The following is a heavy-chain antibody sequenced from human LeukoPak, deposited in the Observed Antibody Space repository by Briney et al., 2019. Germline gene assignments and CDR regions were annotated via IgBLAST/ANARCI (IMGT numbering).Heavy chain of an antibody. CDR2: INPSGGST. D-gene: IGHD3-3*01. V-gene: IGHV1-46*01. Sequence: ASVKVSCKASGYTFTSYYMHWVRQAPGQGLEWMGIINPSGGSTSYAQKFQGRVTMTRDTSISTAYMELSRLRSDDTAVYYCARPLGYDFWSGYPAPFDYWGQGTLVTVSS. J-gene: IGHJ4*02. CDR1: GYTFTSYY. CDR3: ARPLGYDFWSGYPAPFDY.